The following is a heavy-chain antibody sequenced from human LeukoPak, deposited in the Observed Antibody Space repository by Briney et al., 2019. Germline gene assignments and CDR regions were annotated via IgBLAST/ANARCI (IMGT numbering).Heavy chain of an antibody. CDR2: IRGSGGST. J-gene: IGHJ3*02. V-gene: IGHV3-23*01. CDR3: AKGVVVITTAAFDI. Sequence: GGSRRLSCAASGFTFSSYAMSWVRQAPGKGLEWVSAIRGSGGSTYYADSVKGRFTISRDNSKNTLYLQMNSLRAEDTAVYYCAKGVVVITTAAFDIWGQGTMVTVSS. D-gene: IGHD3-22*01. CDR1: GFTFSSYA.